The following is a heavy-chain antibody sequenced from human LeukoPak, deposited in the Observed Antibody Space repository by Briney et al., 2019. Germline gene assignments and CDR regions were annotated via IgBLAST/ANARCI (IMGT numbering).Heavy chain of an antibody. CDR3: ARDLYVDYWYFDL. V-gene: IGHV3-74*01. D-gene: IGHD3-16*01. CDR1: GFTFSSYW. J-gene: IGHJ2*01. Sequence: GGSLRLSCAASGFTFSSYWIHWVRQAPGKGLVWVSRINSDGSKIRYADPVKGRFTISRDNAKNLVYLQMNSLRAEDTAIYYCARDLYVDYWYFDLWGRGTLVTVSS. CDR2: INSDGSKI.